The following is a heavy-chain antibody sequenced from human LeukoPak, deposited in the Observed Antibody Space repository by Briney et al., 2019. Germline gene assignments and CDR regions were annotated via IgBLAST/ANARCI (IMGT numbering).Heavy chain of an antibody. Sequence: TETLSLTCTVSGGSISSYYWSWIRQAPGKGLEWIGNIYYSGSTNYDPSLKSRVPVSVDTSKNQVSEKLSSVTDADTAVYYCARHGTLGSTTRPLDYWGQGTLVTVSS. D-gene: IGHD1-26*01. CDR1: GGSISSYY. V-gene: IGHV4-59*08. CDR3: ARHGTLGSTTRPLDY. CDR2: IYYSGST. J-gene: IGHJ4*02.